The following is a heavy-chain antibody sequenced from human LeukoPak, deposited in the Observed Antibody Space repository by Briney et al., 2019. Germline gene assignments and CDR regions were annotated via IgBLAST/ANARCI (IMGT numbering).Heavy chain of an antibody. D-gene: IGHD2-2*01. Sequence: ASVKVSCKASGGTFSSYAISWVRQAPGQGLEWMGGIIPIFGTANYAQKFQGRVTITEDESTSTAYMELSSLRSEDTAVYYCARADPTSTSFYYCGMDVWGKGTTVTVSS. V-gene: IGHV1-69*13. CDR1: GGTFSSYA. J-gene: IGHJ6*04. CDR2: IIPIFGTA. CDR3: ARADPTSTSFYYCGMDV.